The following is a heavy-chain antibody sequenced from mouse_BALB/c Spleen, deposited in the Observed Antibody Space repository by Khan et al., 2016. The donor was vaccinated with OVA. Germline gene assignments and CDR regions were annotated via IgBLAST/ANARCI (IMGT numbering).Heavy chain of an antibody. D-gene: IGHD2-3*01. CDR3: ARMDTTSLDF. Sequence: QVQLKQSGAELARPGASVKLSCKASGYTFTDYYINWVKQRTGQGLEWIGQIYPGSGNTYYNEKFTGKATLTADKSSSTAYMQLRRLTSEDSAVYLCARMDTTSLDFWGQGTTLTLSS. CDR1: GYTFTDYY. V-gene: IGHV1-77*01. CDR2: IYPGSGNT. J-gene: IGHJ2*01.